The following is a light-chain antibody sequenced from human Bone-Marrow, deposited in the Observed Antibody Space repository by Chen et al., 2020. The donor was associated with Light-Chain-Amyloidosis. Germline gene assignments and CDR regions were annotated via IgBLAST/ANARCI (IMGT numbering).Light chain of an antibody. CDR2: DTY. V-gene: IGKV1-13*02. CDR3: QHFYSFPYT. Sequence: AIQLTQSPSSLSASVVDRVTLTCRASQDVSGTVAWYQQRPGEAPKLLIYDTYTLQSGVSARFSASGSGTDFTLTISSLQPGDYGTYFCQHFYSFPYTFGQGTKVGIK. CDR1: QDVSGT. J-gene: IGKJ2*01.